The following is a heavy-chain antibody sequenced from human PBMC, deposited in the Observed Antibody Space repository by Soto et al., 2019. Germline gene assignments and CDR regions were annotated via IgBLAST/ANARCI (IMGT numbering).Heavy chain of an antibody. Sequence: QLQLQESGPGLVKPSETLSLTCTVSGGSISSSSYYWGWIRQPPGKGLEWIGSIYYSGSTYYNPSLQSRVTISVDTSKNQFSLKLSSVTAADTAVYYCASHLHRITISHGWGQGTLVTVSS. CDR2: IYYSGST. CDR1: GGSISSSSYY. V-gene: IGHV4-39*01. J-gene: IGHJ4*02. D-gene: IGHD3-3*01. CDR3: ASHLHRITISHG.